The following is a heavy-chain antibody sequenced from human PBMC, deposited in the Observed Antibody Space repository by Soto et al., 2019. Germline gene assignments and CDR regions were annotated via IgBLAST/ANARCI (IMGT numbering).Heavy chain of an antibody. J-gene: IGHJ4*02. CDR1: GFTFSSYA. CDR2: ISGSGGST. CDR3: ARGPGDTAMVSGVTDFDY. D-gene: IGHD5-18*01. Sequence: GGSLRLSCAASGFTFSSYAMSWVRQAPGKGLEWVSAISGSGGSTYYADSVKGRFTISRDNSKNTLYLQMNSLRAEDTAVYYCARGPGDTAMVSGVTDFDYWGQGTLVTVSS. V-gene: IGHV3-23*01.